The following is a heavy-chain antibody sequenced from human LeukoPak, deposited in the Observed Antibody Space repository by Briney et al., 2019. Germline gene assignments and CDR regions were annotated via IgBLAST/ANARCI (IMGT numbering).Heavy chain of an antibody. V-gene: IGHV1-58*02. CDR1: GYTFTSYY. Sequence: ASVKVSCKASGYTFTSYYMHWVRQARGQRLEWIGWIVVGSGNTNYAQKFQERVTITRDMSTSTAYMELSSLRSEDTAVYYCAAGSFGGRQWLVQRDLNWFDPWGQGTLVTVSS. D-gene: IGHD6-19*01. J-gene: IGHJ5*02. CDR2: IVVGSGNT. CDR3: AAGSFGGRQWLVQRDLNWFDP.